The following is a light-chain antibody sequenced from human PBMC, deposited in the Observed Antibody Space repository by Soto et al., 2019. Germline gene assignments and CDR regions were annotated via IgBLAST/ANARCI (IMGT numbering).Light chain of an antibody. Sequence: QPVLTQSSSASASLGSSVKLTCTLSSGHSSNIIAWHQQQPGKAPRYLMKLEGSGSYNKGSGVPDRFSGSSSGADRYLTISNLQLEDEADYYCETWDSNTNWVFGGGTKLTVL. V-gene: IGLV4-60*01. CDR3: ETWDSNTNWV. J-gene: IGLJ3*02. CDR1: SGHSSNI. CDR2: LEGSGSY.